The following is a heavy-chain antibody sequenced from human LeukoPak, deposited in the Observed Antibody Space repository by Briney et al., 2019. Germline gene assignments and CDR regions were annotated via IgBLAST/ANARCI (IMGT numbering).Heavy chain of an antibody. CDR1: GGSLNGYY. Sequence: SETLSLTCTVSGGSLNGYYWGWLRQPTGKGLEWVGYIYYSGSTNYNSSLKSRVAISVDTSKNQFSLKLSSVNAGDTAIYYCVRHGESGRHHAYFDSWGQGTLVTVSS. J-gene: IGHJ4*02. CDR3: VRHGESGRHHAYFDS. D-gene: IGHD3-10*01. V-gene: IGHV4-59*08. CDR2: IYYSGST.